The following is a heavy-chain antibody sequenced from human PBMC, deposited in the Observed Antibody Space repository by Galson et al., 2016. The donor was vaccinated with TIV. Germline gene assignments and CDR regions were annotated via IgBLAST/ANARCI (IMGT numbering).Heavy chain of an antibody. CDR3: ARSLTSDYGDPLDY. J-gene: IGHJ4*02. Sequence: SLRLSCAASGFTFNTYAKHWVRQAPGKGLEWVAVISNDGNTKHYADSVKGRFTISRDNSKNTVFLQMNSLRPEDTALYYCARSLTSDYGDPLDYWGQGTLVTVSS. CDR2: ISNDGNTK. V-gene: IGHV3-30-3*01. D-gene: IGHD4-17*01. CDR1: GFTFNTYA.